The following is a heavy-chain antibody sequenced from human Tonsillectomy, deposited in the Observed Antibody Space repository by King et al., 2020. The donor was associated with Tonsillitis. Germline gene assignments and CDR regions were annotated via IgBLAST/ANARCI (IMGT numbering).Heavy chain of an antibody. CDR3: AEDPPSRYSRASNWFDP. CDR1: GFTFSTYA. D-gene: IGHD6-13*01. Sequence: VQLVESGGGLVQPGGSLRLSCAASGFTFSTYAISWVRQAPGKGLEWVSGISGSGISTYYADSAKGRFTISRDNSKNTLYLQMNSLRAADTAVYYCAEDPPSRYSRASNWFDPWGQGTLVTVSS. CDR2: ISGSGIST. V-gene: IGHV3-23*04. J-gene: IGHJ5*02.